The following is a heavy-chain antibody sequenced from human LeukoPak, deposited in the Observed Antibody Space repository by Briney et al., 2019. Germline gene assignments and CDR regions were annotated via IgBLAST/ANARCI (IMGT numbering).Heavy chain of an antibody. D-gene: IGHD5-18*01. CDR2: IIPIFGTA. J-gene: IGHJ4*02. CDR1: EGTFTSYA. CDR3: AREYPGYSYGYEGVVPPYFDY. V-gene: IGHV1-69*05. Sequence: GSSVKVSCKASEGTFTSYAISWVRQAPGQGLEWMGGIIPIFGTANYAQKFQGRVTMTRDTSTSTVYMELGSLRSEDTAVYYCAREYPGYSYGYEGVVPPYFDYWGQGTLVTVSS.